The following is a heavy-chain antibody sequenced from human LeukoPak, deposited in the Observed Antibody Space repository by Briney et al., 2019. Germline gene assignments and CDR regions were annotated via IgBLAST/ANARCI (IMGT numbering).Heavy chain of an antibody. J-gene: IGHJ4*02. Sequence: GRSLRLSCGASGFTFSSYAMHWVRQAPGKGLEWLAVISYDGSNNYYADSVKGRFTISRDNSKNTLYLQMNSLRAEDTAVYYCARGSIDEPDYWGQGTLVTVSS. CDR2: ISYDGSNN. D-gene: IGHD6-6*01. V-gene: IGHV3-30-3*01. CDR1: GFTFSSYA. CDR3: ARGSIDEPDY.